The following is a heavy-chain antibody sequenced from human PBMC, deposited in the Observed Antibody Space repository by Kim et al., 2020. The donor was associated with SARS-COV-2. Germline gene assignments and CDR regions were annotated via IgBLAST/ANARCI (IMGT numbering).Heavy chain of an antibody. V-gene: IGHV1-8*01. CDR1: GYTFTSYD. J-gene: IGHJ6*02. CDR3: ARGRDSSCIKWWSYYGMDV. Sequence: ASVKVSCKASGYTFTSYDINWVRQATGQGLEWMGGMNPNSGNTGYAQKFQGRVTMTRNTSISTAYMELSSLRSEDTAVDYCARGRDSSCIKWWSYYGMDVWGQGTTVKVSS. CDR2: MNPNSGNT. D-gene: IGHD2-15*01.